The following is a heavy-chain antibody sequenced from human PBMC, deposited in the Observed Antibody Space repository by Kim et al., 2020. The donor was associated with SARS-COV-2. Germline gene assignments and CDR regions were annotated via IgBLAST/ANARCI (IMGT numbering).Heavy chain of an antibody. CDR3: ARDSPLGYCSGGSCYSSFDY. D-gene: IGHD2-15*01. Sequence: SETLSLTCTVSGGSISSSSYYWGWIRQPPGKGLEWIGSIYYSGSTYYNPSLKSRVTISVDTSKNQFSLKLSSVTAADTAVYYCARDSPLGYCSGGSCYSSFDYWGQGTLVTVSS. J-gene: IGHJ4*02. V-gene: IGHV4-39*07. CDR2: IYYSGST. CDR1: GGSISSSSYY.